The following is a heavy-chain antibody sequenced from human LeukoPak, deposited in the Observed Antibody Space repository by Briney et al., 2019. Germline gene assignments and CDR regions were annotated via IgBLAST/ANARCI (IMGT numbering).Heavy chain of an antibody. CDR3: ARGRGRYGGNKYYFDY. V-gene: IGHV4-34*01. J-gene: IGHJ4*02. D-gene: IGHD4-23*01. CDR1: GGSISSYY. Sequence: SETLSLTCTVSGGSISSYYWSWIRQPPGKGLEWIGEINHSGSTNYNPSLKSRVTISVDTSKNQFSLKLSSVTAADTAVYYCARGRGRYGGNKYYFDYWGQGTLVTVSS. CDR2: INHSGST.